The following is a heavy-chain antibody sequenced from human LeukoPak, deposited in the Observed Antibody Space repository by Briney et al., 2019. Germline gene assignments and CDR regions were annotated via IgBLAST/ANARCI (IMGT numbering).Heavy chain of an antibody. J-gene: IGHJ4*02. D-gene: IGHD6-13*01. Sequence: GGSLRLSCAASGFSFITYNMNWVRQAPGKGLEWVSSISGNSRYIYYADSMRGRFTISRDNAKNSLYLQMNSLKPEDTAVYYCARVAEAAAFDSWGQGTLVTVSS. CDR1: GFSFITYN. V-gene: IGHV3-21*06. CDR3: ARVAEAAAFDS. CDR2: ISGNSRYI.